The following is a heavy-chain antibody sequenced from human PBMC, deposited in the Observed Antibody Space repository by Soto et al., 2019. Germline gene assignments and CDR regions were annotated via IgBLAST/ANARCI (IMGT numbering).Heavy chain of an antibody. CDR2: IYWDDDK. V-gene: IGHV2-5*02. CDR3: AHRRQGVPAAIFFDY. D-gene: IGHD2-2*02. CDR1: GFSLSTSGVG. Sequence: QITLKESGPTLVKPTQTLTLTCTFSGFSLSTSGVGVGWIRLPPGKALEWLALIYWDDDKRYSPSLKSRLTITKDTSKNQVVLTMTNMDPVDTATYYCAHRRQGVPAAIFFDYWGQGTLVTVSS. J-gene: IGHJ4*02.